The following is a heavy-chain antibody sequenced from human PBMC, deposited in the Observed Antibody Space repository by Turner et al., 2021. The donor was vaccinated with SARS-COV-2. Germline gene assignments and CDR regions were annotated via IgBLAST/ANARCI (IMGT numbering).Heavy chain of an antibody. V-gene: IGHV1-69*02. Sequence: QVLLVQSGAEVKKPGSSVKVSCTASGGNFKNYCFNWVRQAPGQGLEWMGRIIPVLDMSEYEQKFQVIVTIIADKSTYYCAIEVIMRGNGYGDQTYYFDYWGQGTLVIVS. CDR1: GGNFKNYC. CDR2: IIPVLDMS. D-gene: IGHD2-21*01. J-gene: IGHJ4*02. CDR3: FDY.